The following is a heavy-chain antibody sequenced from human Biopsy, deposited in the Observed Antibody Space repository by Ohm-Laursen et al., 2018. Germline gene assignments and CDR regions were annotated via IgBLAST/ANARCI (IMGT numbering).Heavy chain of an antibody. CDR1: GYSFSTYD. V-gene: IGHV1-8*01. Sequence: ASVKVSCKASGYSFSTYDVNWVRQARGRGLEWMGWMIPSSGKTGYAQRFQGRVTLTMNTSISTAYMELSGLRSEDTAVYFCARGYSRRVSIFEASIYWFDTWGQGTLVTVSS. J-gene: IGHJ5*02. D-gene: IGHD6-6*01. CDR3: ARGYSRRVSIFEASIYWFDT. CDR2: MIPSSGKT.